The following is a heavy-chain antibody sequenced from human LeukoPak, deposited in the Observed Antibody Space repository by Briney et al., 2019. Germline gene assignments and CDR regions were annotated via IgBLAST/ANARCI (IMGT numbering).Heavy chain of an antibody. CDR1: GGSISSYY. J-gene: IGHJ6*02. Sequence: SETLSLTCTVSGGSISSYYWSWIRQPPGKGLEWIGHIYYRGSANYNPSLESRVTISVDTSKDQVSLKLSSVVAADTAMYCCARNWGLGYYFYGMDVWGQGTTVTVSS. D-gene: IGHD7-27*01. CDR2: IYYRGSA. V-gene: IGHV4-59*01. CDR3: ARNWGLGYYFYGMDV.